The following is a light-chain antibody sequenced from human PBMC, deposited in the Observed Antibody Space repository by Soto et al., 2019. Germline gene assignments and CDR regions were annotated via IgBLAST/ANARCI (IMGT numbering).Light chain of an antibody. V-gene: IGKV3-15*01. CDR2: VTS. J-gene: IGKJ1*01. Sequence: EIVMTQSPATLSVSPGERATLSCRASQSVSTNLAWYQQKPGQAPRLLIYVTSARATGIPARFSGSGSGTDFTLTISRLDPEDSAVYYCQQYATSPWTFGQGTKVDIK. CDR1: QSVSTN. CDR3: QQYATSPWT.